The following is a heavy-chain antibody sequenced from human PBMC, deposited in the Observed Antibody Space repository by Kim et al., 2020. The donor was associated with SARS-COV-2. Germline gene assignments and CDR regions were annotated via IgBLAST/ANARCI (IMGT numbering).Heavy chain of an antibody. J-gene: IGHJ4*02. D-gene: IGHD1-26*01. Sequence: YTPSLKSRVTISVDTSKNQFSRKLSSVTAADTAVYYCASGSYYGTKLFDYWGQGTLVTVSS. V-gene: IGHV4-34*01. CDR3: ASGSYYGTKLFDY.